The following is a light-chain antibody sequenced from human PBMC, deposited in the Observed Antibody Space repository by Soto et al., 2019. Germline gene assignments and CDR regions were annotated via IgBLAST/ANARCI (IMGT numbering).Light chain of an antibody. V-gene: IGKV3-15*01. J-gene: IGKJ4*01. CDR2: GAS. Sequence: EIVMTQSPATLSLSRGQASIISXGASQSVSSNLAWFQQKPGQAPRLLISGASTRATGIPARFSGSGSGTEFTLTISSLQSEDFAVYYCQQYDNSPLTFGGGTKVDIK. CDR3: QQYDNSPLT. CDR1: QSVSSN.